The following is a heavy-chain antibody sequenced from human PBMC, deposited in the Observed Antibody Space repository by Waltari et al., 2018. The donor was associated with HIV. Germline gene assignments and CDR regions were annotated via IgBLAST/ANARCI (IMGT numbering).Heavy chain of an antibody. CDR3: TATVTTRGTFDY. Sequence: EVQLVESGGGLAKPGGSRRLPCAASGFSFSRYAMNWVRQAPGKGVGWVAYISRSSDYIYYADSINGRFTISRDNAKNSVFRHMDNLRDVDTSVYYCTATVTTRGTFDYWGQGTAVPVS. CDR2: ISRSSDYI. V-gene: IGHV3-21*01. J-gene: IGHJ4*02. CDR1: GFSFSRYA. D-gene: IGHD4-17*01.